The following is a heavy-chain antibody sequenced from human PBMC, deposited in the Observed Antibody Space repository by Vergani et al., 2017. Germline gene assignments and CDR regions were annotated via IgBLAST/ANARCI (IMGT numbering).Heavy chain of an antibody. Sequence: EVQLLESGGGLVQPGGSLRLSCAASGFTFSSYAMSWVRQAPGKGLEWVSAISGSGGSTYYADSVKGRFTISRDNSKNTLYLQMNSLSAEDTAVYYCAKDRAVTPYYFDYWGQGTLVTVSS. CDR3: AKDRAVTPYYFDY. V-gene: IGHV3-23*01. CDR2: ISGSGGST. CDR1: GFTFSSYA. D-gene: IGHD4-11*01. J-gene: IGHJ4*02.